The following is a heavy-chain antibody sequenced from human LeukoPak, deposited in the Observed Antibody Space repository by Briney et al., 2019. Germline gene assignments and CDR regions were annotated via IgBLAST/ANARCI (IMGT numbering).Heavy chain of an antibody. CDR3: ARGSPITMVRGVTLTNWLDP. Sequence: SETLSLTCTVSGGSISSYYWSWIRQPPGKGLEWIGYIYYSGSTNYNPSLKSRVTISVDTSKNQFSLKLSSVTAADTAVYYCARGSPITMVRGVTLTNWLDPWGQGTLVTVSS. V-gene: IGHV4-59*08. CDR1: GGSISSYY. D-gene: IGHD3-10*01. CDR2: IYYSGST. J-gene: IGHJ5*02.